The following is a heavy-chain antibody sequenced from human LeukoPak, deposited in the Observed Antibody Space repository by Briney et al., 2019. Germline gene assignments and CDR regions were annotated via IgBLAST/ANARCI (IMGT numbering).Heavy chain of an antibody. V-gene: IGHV1-69*06. CDR1: GYSFTSHY. Sequence: SVKVSCKASGYSFTSHYMHWVRQAPGQGLEWMGGIIPIFGTANYAQKFQGRVTITADKSTSTAYMELSSLRSEDTAVYYCASQDGDYWGQGTLVTVSS. J-gene: IGHJ4*02. CDR2: IIPIFGTA. CDR3: ASQDGDY.